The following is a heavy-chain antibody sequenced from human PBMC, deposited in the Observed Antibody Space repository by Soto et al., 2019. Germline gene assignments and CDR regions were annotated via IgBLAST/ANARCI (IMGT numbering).Heavy chain of an antibody. Sequence: EVFLAESGGGVVKPGGSLRLSCAASGFDSTTFTMHWVRQAPGKGLEHVSAISGEGNNAYYAASVKDRFTASKDNSKNLLFLQMDSLSDEDAAVYYCARDRGYSFGSPFGMDVWGHGTTVIVS. V-gene: IGHV3-64*07. J-gene: IGHJ6*02. CDR3: ARDRGYSFGSPFGMDV. CDR2: ISGEGNNA. D-gene: IGHD5-18*01. CDR1: GFDSTTFT.